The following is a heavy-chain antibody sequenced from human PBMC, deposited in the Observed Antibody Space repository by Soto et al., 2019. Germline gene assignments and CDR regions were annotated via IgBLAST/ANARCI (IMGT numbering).Heavy chain of an antibody. V-gene: IGHV4-39*01. D-gene: IGHD2-8*01. CDR1: GGSISSSSYY. Sequence: QLQLQESGPGLVKPSETLSLTCTVSGGSISSSSYYWGWIRQPPGKGLEWIGSIYYSGSTYYNPSLKSRVTISVDTSKNQFSLKLSSVTAADTAVYYCARRGEELGYCTNGVCSPFDYWGQGTLVTVSS. CDR3: ARRGEELGYCTNGVCSPFDY. CDR2: IYYSGST. J-gene: IGHJ4*02.